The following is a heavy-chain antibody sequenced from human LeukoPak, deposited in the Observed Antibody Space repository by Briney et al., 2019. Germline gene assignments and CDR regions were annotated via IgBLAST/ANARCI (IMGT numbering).Heavy chain of an antibody. V-gene: IGHV3-21*04. CDR2: ISSSTTYI. D-gene: IGHD3-22*01. CDR3: ARGTSSGYFQLYFDY. Sequence: GGSLRLSCAASGFTFSDFTMNWVRQTPGKGLEWVSSISSSTTYIYYTDSVKGRFTISRDNAKNSLYLQMNSLRVEDTAVYYCARGTSSGYFQLYFDYWGQGTLVTVSS. CDR1: GFTFSDFT. J-gene: IGHJ4*02.